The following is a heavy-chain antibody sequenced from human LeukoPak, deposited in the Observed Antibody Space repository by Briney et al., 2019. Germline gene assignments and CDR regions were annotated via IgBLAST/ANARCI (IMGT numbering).Heavy chain of an antibody. D-gene: IGHD2-15*01. CDR1: GFTFSSYA. Sequence: GGSLRLSYAASGFTFSSYAMSWVRQAPGKGLGWVSAISVSGGSTYYADSVKGRFTTSRDNSKNTLYLQMNSLRAEDTAVYYCAPDLRGAAWSLDYWGQGTLVTVSS. CDR3: APDLRGAAWSLDY. J-gene: IGHJ4*02. CDR2: ISVSGGST. V-gene: IGHV3-23*01.